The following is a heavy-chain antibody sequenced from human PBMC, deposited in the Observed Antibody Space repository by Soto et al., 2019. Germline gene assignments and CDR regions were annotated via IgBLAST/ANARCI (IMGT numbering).Heavy chain of an antibody. V-gene: IGHV1-18*01. CDR1: GYTFVSYG. D-gene: IGHD6-19*01. J-gene: IGHJ3*02. Sequence: QVQLVQSGAEVKEPGASVKVSCEASGYTFVSYGISWVRQAPGQRLEWMGWISPYNGNTNYVQKFQGRVTMTTDTSTSTVYMELRSLRSDDTAVYYCSRDAQKWLVAAFEIWGQGTMVTVSS. CDR3: SRDAQKWLVAAFEI. CDR2: ISPYNGNT.